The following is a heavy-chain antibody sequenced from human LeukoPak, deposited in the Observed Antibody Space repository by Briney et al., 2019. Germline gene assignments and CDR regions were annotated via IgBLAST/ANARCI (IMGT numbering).Heavy chain of an antibody. D-gene: IGHD4-17*01. V-gene: IGHV3-74*01. Sequence: PGGSLRLSCAASGFSFSNYWMHWVRQAPGKGLVWVSRIKSDGSTTTYADSVKGRFTISRDNAKNTLYLELNSLRAEGTAVYYCARASTAVTTRDYFDYWGQGTLVTVSS. CDR2: IKSDGSTT. CDR3: ARASTAVTTRDYFDY. J-gene: IGHJ4*02. CDR1: GFSFSNYW.